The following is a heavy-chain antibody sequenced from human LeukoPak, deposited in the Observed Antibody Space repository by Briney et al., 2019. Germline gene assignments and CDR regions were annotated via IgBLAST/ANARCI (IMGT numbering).Heavy chain of an antibody. CDR1: GFTFSDYY. CDR3: AKAGIAYCGGDCYSAFDI. D-gene: IGHD2-21*02. J-gene: IGHJ3*02. Sequence: GGSLRLSCAASGFTFSDYYMSWIRQAPGKGLEWVSYISSSGSTIYYADSVKGRFSISRDNAKNSLYLQMNSLRAEDTALYYCAKAGIAYCGGDCYSAFDIWGQGTMVTVSS. V-gene: IGHV3-11*01. CDR2: ISSSGSTI.